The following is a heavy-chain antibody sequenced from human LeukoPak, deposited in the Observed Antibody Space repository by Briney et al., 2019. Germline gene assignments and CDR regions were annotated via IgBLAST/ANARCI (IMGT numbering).Heavy chain of an antibody. CDR2: MNPNSGNT. J-gene: IGHJ4*02. V-gene: IGHV1-8*01. CDR3: ARGRGAPRDGYNFYYFDL. Sequence: ASVKVSCKASGYTFTSYDINWVRQATGQGLEWMGWMNPNSGNTGYAQNFQGRVTMTRNTSITTAHMELSSLRSEDTAVYYYARGRGAPRDGYNFYYFDLWGQGTLVTVSS. CDR1: GYTFTSYD. D-gene: IGHD5-12*01.